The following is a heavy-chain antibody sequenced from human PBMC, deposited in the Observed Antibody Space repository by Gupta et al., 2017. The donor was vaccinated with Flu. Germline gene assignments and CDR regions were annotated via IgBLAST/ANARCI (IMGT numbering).Heavy chain of an antibody. Sequence: RQAPGQGLEWMGWINPHSGGTNYAQKFPGRVTMTRDTSISTAYMELSRLRSDDSAVYYCARADNWNYGWFDPWGQGTLVTVSS. D-gene: IGHD1-7*01. CDR2: INPHSGGT. V-gene: IGHV1-2*02. CDR3: ARADNWNYGWFDP. J-gene: IGHJ5*02.